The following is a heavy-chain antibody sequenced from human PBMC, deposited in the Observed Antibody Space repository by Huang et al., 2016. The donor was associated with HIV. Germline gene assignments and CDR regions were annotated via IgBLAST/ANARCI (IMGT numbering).Heavy chain of an antibody. CDR3: VRESLYFGDFLFDH. D-gene: IGHD3-10*01. CDR1: GFTFTNYG. J-gene: IGHJ4*02. Sequence: QVQLVQSGAEVKRPGASLKVSCKTSGFTFTNYGFSWVRQAPGEGLEWVGWVSANSGDINYEVKCEGRVSMTTDTTSGTAYMELRRLTSDDTATYYCVRESLYFGDFLFDHWGQGTPVTVSA. V-gene: IGHV1-18*04. CDR2: VSANSGDI.